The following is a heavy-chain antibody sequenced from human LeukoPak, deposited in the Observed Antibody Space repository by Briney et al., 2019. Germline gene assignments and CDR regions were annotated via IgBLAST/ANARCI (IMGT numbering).Heavy chain of an antibody. J-gene: IGHJ6*03. CDR3: ARVSYGSGSYYNWKNYMDV. V-gene: IGHV4-34*01. Sequence: SETLSLTCAVYGGSFSGYYWSWIRQPPGKGLEWIGEINHSGSTNYNPSLKSRVTISVDTSKNQFSLKLSSVTAADTAVYYCARVSYGSGSYYNWKNYMDVWGEGTTVTVSS. CDR1: GGSFSGYY. D-gene: IGHD3-10*01. CDR2: INHSGST.